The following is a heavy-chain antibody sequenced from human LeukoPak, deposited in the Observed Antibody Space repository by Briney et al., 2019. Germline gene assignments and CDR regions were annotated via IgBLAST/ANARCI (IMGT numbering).Heavy chain of an antibody. Sequence: PSETLSLTCTVSGGSISSSSYYWGWIRQPPGRGLEWIGSIYYSGSTYYNPSLKSRVTISVDTSKNQFSLKLSSVTAADTAVYYCARQSGSYDFDYWGQGTIVTVSS. CDR3: ARQSGSYDFDY. CDR2: IYYSGST. CDR1: GGSISSSSYY. V-gene: IGHV4-39*01. D-gene: IGHD1-26*01. J-gene: IGHJ4*02.